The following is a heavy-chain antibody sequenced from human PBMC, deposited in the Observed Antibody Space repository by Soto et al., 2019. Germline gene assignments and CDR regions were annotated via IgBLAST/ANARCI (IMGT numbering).Heavy chain of an antibody. CDR2: IKQEGGEK. Sequence: EVQLVESGGGLVQPGGSLRLSCAASGFTFSTYWMNWVRQAPGKGLEWVANIKQEGGEKYYVDSVKGRLTISRDNAKNSMYLQMNSLRGEDTAVYYCAREGIYGNWFDPWGQGTLVTVSS. D-gene: IGHD5-12*01. CDR3: AREGIYGNWFDP. CDR1: GFTFSTYW. J-gene: IGHJ5*02. V-gene: IGHV3-7*01.